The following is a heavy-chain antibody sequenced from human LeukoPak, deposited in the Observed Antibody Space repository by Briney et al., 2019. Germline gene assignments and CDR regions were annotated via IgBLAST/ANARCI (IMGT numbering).Heavy chain of an antibody. J-gene: IGHJ4*02. V-gene: IGHV3-30*04. Sequence: PGGSLRLSCAVSGFSFGDFAMRWVRQAPGKGLEWVAVISHDGEKEYYADSVKGRFTISRDNSKNTLYLQMNSLRAEDTAVFYCARTRTYYYDSSGYSKPTFDYWGQGTLVTVSS. CDR2: ISHDGEKE. CDR3: ARTRTYYYDSSGYSKPTFDY. CDR1: GFSFGDFA. D-gene: IGHD3-22*01.